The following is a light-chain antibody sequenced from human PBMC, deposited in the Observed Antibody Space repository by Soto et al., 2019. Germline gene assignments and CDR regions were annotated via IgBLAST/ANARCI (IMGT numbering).Light chain of an antibody. CDR1: SSDVGGYNY. V-gene: IGLV2-14*01. CDR3: CSYAGSSTFYV. Sequence: QSALTQPASVSGSPGQSITISCTGTSSDVGGYNYVSWYQQHPGKAPKLMIYEVDNRPSGVSNRFSGSKSGNTASLTISGLQAEDEADYYCCSYAGSSTFYVFGTGTKVTVL. CDR2: EVD. J-gene: IGLJ1*01.